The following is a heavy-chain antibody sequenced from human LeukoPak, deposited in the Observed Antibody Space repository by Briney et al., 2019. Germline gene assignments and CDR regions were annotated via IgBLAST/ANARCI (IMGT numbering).Heavy chain of an antibody. Sequence: SVKVSCKASGGTFSTYSISWVRQAPGQGLEWMGNIIPVSGTTDYAQKFQGRVTITTDESTSTTYLELSSLRSDDTAVYFCAREDFTNYLNNAFDIWGQGTMVTVSS. CDR3: AREDFTNYLNNAFDI. V-gene: IGHV1-69*05. CDR2: IIPVSGTT. J-gene: IGHJ3*02. D-gene: IGHD4-11*01. CDR1: GGTFSTYS.